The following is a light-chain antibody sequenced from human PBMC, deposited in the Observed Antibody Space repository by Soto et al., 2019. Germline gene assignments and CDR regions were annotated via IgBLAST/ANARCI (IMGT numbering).Light chain of an antibody. V-gene: IGKV1-39*01. CDR1: QTISKS. CDR2: AAS. Sequence: DIQMTQSPSSLSASVGDRVSITCRASQTISKSLNWYQQRPGQAPKVLIFAASNLQSGVPARFSGSGSGTDFTLTISSLQPEEVATYYCQQTYTVSRITFGPGTKVDLK. CDR3: QQTYTVSRIT. J-gene: IGKJ3*01.